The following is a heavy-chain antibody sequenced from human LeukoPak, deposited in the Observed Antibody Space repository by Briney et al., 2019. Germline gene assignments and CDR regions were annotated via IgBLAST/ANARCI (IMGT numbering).Heavy chain of an antibody. D-gene: IGHD5-12*01. Sequence: SETLSLTCTVSGGSISSGSYYWSWIRQPAGKGLEWIGRIYTSGSTNYNPSLKSRVTISVDTSKNQFSLKLSSVTAADTAVYYCARPCRILDIVATIRARLGGNGFDIWGQGTMVTVSS. CDR3: ARPCRILDIVATIRARLGGNGFDI. CDR1: GGSISSGSYY. J-gene: IGHJ3*02. CDR2: IYTSGST. V-gene: IGHV4-61*02.